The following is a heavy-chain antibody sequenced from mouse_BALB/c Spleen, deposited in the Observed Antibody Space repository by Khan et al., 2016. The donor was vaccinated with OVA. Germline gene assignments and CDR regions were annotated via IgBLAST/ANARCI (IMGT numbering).Heavy chain of an antibody. V-gene: IGHV1S81*02. CDR1: GYTFTSYW. CDR3: ARCYGTYSFAY. J-gene: IGHJ3*01. CDR2: INPNNGRS. Sequence: QVQLQQSGAELVKPGASVKLSCKASGYTFTSYWMHWVKQRPGQGLEWIGEINPNNGRSNYNEKFKSKATLTVDKSSSTAYMQLSSLTSDDSTVCYCARCYGTYSFAYWGQGTLVTVSA. D-gene: IGHD2-1*01.